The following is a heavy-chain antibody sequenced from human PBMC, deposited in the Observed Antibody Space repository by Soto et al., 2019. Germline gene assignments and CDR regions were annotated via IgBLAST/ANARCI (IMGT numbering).Heavy chain of an antibody. CDR1: GYSFTSYW. D-gene: IGHD2-2*02. V-gene: IGHV5-51*01. CDR2: IYPGDSDT. Sequence: SLKISCKGSGYSFTSYWIGWVRQMPGKGLEWMGIIYPGDSDTRYSPSFQGQVTISADKSISTAYLQWSSLKASDTAMYYCARHVSPHCSSTSCYTEGMDVWGQGTTVTVSS. J-gene: IGHJ6*02. CDR3: ARHVSPHCSSTSCYTEGMDV.